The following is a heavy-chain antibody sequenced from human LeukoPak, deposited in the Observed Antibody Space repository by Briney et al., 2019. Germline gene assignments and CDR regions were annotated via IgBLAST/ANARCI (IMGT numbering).Heavy chain of an antibody. CDR3: ARRHPLYAFDI. J-gene: IGHJ3*02. CDR2: ITHSGRT. CDR1: GGSFSGYY. V-gene: IGHV4-34*01. Sequence: SETLSLTCAVYGGSFSGYYWSWIRQPPGKGLEWIGEITHSGRTNYNPSLKSRVTISEDMSKNQFSLRVSSVTAADTAVYYCARRHPLYAFDIWGQGTMVTVSS.